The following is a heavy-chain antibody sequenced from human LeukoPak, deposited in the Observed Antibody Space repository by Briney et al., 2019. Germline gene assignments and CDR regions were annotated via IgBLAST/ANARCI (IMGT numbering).Heavy chain of an antibody. CDR2: IKQDGSEK. V-gene: IGHV3-7*03. J-gene: IGHJ4*02. CDR3: ARGSEWLDYYFDY. CDR1: GFTFSSYW. D-gene: IGHD6-19*01. Sequence: GGSLRLSCAASGFTFSSYWMSWVRQAPGKGLEWVANIKQDGSEKYYVDSVKGRFIISRDSAKNSLYLQMNSLRAEDTAVYYCARGSEWLDYYFDYWGQGTLVTVSS.